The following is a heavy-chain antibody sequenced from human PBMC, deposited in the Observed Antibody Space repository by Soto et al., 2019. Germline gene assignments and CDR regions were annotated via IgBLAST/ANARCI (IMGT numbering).Heavy chain of an antibody. J-gene: IGHJ3*02. CDR3: ARGRYXXSSGYLATSDAFDI. V-gene: IGHV4-30-4*01. Sequence: QVQLQESGPGLVKPSQTLSLTCTVSGGSISSGDYYWSWIRQPPGKALEWIGYIYYSGSTYYNPSLKRRGTISVDPFKNQFSLKLSSVTXXDTAVXYCARGRYXXSSGYLATSDAFDIWGQGTMVTVSS. D-gene: IGHD3-22*01. CDR1: GGSISSGDYY. CDR2: IYYSGST.